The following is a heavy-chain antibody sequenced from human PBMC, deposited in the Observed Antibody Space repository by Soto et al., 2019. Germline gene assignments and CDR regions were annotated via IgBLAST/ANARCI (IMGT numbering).Heavy chain of an antibody. D-gene: IGHD3-22*01. CDR3: ARDGDYYDSSGYYWRYFDY. Sequence: QVQLQESGPGLVKPSQTLSLTCTVSGGSISSGDYYWSWIRQPPGKGLEWIGYIYYSGSTYYNPSPKSRVTLSVDTSKNQFSLKLSSVTAADTAVYYCARDGDYYDSSGYYWRYFDYWGQGTLVTVSS. CDR2: IYYSGST. V-gene: IGHV4-30-4*01. J-gene: IGHJ4*02. CDR1: GGSISSGDYY.